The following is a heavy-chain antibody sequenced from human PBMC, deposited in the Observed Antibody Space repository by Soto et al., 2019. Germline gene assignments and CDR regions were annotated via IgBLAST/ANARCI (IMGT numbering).Heavy chain of an antibody. CDR3: ARRAYYGSGSYYYYYYMDV. CDR2: IYYSGNT. D-gene: IGHD3-10*01. CDR1: GGSISSYY. Sequence: PSETLSLTCTVSGGSISSYYWSWIRQPPGKGLEWIGYIYYSGNTNYNPSLKSRVTISVDTSKNQFSLKLSSVTAADTAVYFCARRAYYGSGSYYYYYYMDVWGKGTTVTVSS. J-gene: IGHJ6*03. V-gene: IGHV4-59*08.